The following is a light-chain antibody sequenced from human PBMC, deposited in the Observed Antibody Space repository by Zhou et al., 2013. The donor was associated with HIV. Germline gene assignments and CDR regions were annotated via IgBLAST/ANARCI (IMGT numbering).Light chain of an antibody. J-gene: IGLJ3*02. Sequence: QSALTQPPSASGSPGQSVTISCTGTSSDIGGYNYVSWYQQHPGKAPKLMIYEVSERPSGVPDRFSGSKSGNTASLTVSGLQAEDEADYYCSSYAGSNNFGVFGGGTTLTVL. CDR1: SSDIGGYNY. CDR3: SSYAGSNNFGV. CDR2: EVS. V-gene: IGLV2-8*01.